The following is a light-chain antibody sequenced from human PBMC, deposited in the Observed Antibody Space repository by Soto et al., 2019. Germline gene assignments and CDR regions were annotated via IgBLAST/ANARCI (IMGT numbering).Light chain of an antibody. Sequence: QSVLTQPPSASGTPGQRVTISCSGGSSNIGTNYVYWYQQLPGTAPKLLIYRNNLRPSGVPDRFSASKSGTSASLAISGLRSEDEADYYCSSYTSSSTVVFGGGTKLTVL. CDR2: RNN. V-gene: IGLV1-47*01. J-gene: IGLJ2*01. CDR3: SSYTSSSTVV. CDR1: SSNIGTNY.